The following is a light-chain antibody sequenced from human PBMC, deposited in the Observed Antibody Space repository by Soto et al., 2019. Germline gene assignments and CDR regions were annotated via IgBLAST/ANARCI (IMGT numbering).Light chain of an antibody. V-gene: IGLV4-60*03. Sequence: QSVLTQPSYASASLGSSVSLTCTLSSRHSFYDIAWHQQRPGTAPRYLMKVEGSGNYDKGSGIPERFSGSSSGADRYLTISNLRSEDEGDYYCESWDSATRVFGGGTKLTVL. CDR2: VEGSGNY. CDR3: ESWDSATRV. J-gene: IGLJ3*02. CDR1: SRHSFYD.